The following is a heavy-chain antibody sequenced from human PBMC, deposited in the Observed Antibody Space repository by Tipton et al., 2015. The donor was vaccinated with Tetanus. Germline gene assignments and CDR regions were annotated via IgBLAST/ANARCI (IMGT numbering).Heavy chain of an antibody. CDR1: GFTFTNAW. D-gene: IGHD5-24*01. V-gene: IGHV3-15*01. Sequence: SLRLSCAASGFTFTNAWMSWVRQAPGKGLEWVGRIKSKTDGGTTDYAAPVKGRFTISRDDSKNTLYLQMNSLKTEDTAVYYCTARTLQDYYYGMDVWGQGTTVTVSS. CDR2: IKSKTDGGTT. J-gene: IGHJ6*02. CDR3: TARTLQDYYYGMDV.